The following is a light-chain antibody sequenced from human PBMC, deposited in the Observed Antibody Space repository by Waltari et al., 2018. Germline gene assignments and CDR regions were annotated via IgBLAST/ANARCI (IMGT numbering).Light chain of an antibody. V-gene: IGKV1-5*01. CDR2: HAS. CDR1: QSISTW. Sequence: DVQMTQSPSTLSASAGDGVTITCRASQSISTWLAWYQQKPGKAPKLLIYHASSLESGVPPRFSGSGSGTEFTLTISSLQPDDFATYYCQQYSSYSLTFGGGTKVEIK. CDR3: QQYSSYSLT. J-gene: IGKJ4*01.